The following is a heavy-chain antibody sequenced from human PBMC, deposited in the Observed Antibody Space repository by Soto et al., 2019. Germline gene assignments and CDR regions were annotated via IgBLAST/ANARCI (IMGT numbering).Heavy chain of an antibody. D-gene: IGHD5-12*01. V-gene: IGHV4-59*01. Sequence: LSLTCTVSGGSISSYYWSWIRQPPGKGLEWIGYIYYSGSTNYNPSLKSRVTISVDTSKNQFSLKLSSVTAADTAVYYCARGGDGYNYRYFDYWGQGTLVTVSS. CDR1: GGSISSYY. J-gene: IGHJ4*02. CDR2: IYYSGST. CDR3: ARGGDGYNYRYFDY.